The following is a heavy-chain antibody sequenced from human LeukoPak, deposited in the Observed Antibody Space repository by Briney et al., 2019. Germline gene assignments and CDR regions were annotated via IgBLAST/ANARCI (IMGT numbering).Heavy chain of an antibody. J-gene: IGHJ6*02. CDR1: GFTFSSYG. V-gene: IGHV3-30*18. D-gene: IGHD6-13*01. CDR3: AKAPSRYSSSWYVPTYYYYYGMDV. CDR2: ISYDGSNK. Sequence: GGSLRLSCAASGFTFSSYGMHWVRQAPGKGLEWVAVISYDGSNKCYADSVKGRFTISRDNSKNTLYLQMNSLRAEDTAVYYCAKAPSRYSSSWYVPTYYYYYGMDVWGQGTTVTVSS.